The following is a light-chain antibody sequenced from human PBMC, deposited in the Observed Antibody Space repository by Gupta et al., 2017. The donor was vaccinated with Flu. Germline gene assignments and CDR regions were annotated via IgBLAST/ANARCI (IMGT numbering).Light chain of an antibody. CDR2: ATS. Sequence: PSSLSASVRDTVTITCRASQSISSNLNWYQHKTGKAPNLLIIATSDLQSGVPSRFSGSGSGTDFKLTISRLQTEDFATYYCQQSDSTPFTFGHGTKVEI. CDR1: QSISSN. CDR3: QQSDSTPFT. J-gene: IGKJ3*01. V-gene: IGKV1-39*01.